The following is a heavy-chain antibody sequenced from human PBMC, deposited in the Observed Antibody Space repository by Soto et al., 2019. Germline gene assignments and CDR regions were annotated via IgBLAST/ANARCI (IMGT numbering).Heavy chain of an antibody. CDR2: INEDGSET. Sequence: EVQLVESGGGLVQPRGSLRLSCTSSTFSFSSFWMSWVRQAPGQGLEWVAYINEDGSETHSVDSMKGRFTISRDNAKNSLFLQMNSLRAEVTATYYCVRGHHGLEVWGQGTTVTVSS. CDR1: TFSFSSFW. J-gene: IGHJ6*02. CDR3: VRGHHGLEV. V-gene: IGHV3-7*04.